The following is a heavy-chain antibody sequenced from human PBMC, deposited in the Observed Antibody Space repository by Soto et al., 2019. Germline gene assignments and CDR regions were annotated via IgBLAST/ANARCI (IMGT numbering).Heavy chain of an antibody. J-gene: IGHJ5*02. Sequence: QVQLVESGGGAVQPGRSLRLSCAASGFTFDSHGMHWVRQAPGKGLEWVAVISSDGNNKYYADSVKGRFTISRDNFKNILYIQMSSLRAEDTAVYYCATDRLPNTVATCGSWGQGTLVPVSS. CDR1: GFTFDSHG. V-gene: IGHV3-30*03. D-gene: IGHD4-17*01. CDR2: ISSDGNNK. CDR3: ATDRLPNTVATCGS.